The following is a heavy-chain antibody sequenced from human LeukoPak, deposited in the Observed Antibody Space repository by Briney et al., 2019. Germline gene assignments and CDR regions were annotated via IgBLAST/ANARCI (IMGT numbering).Heavy chain of an antibody. CDR1: GFTFTTYE. D-gene: IGHD1-14*01. CDR3: ARGGRTSYYFDS. CDR2: ITSGGVTM. Sequence: PGGSLRLSCAASGFTFTTYEMNWVRQAPGKGLEWISYITSGGVTMYYADSVRGRFTISRDNAKESLYLQMDSLRAEDTALYFCARGGRTSYYFDSWGQGILVTVSS. J-gene: IGHJ4*02. V-gene: IGHV3-48*03.